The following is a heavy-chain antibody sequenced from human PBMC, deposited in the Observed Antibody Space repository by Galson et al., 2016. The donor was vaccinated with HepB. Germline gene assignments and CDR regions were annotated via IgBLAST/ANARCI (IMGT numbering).Heavy chain of an antibody. J-gene: IGHJ4*02. Sequence: SVKVSCKASGGTFSNYAISWVRQAPGQGLEWLGGIIPIFGTSVYAQKFQGRVTITADESTSTAYMELSSPTSKDTAVYYCARGYCSSTTCYGLGNYFDYWGQGTLVTVSS. CDR2: IIPIFGTS. CDR1: GGTFSNYA. V-gene: IGHV1-69*13. CDR3: ARGYCSSTTCYGLGNYFDY. D-gene: IGHD2-2*01.